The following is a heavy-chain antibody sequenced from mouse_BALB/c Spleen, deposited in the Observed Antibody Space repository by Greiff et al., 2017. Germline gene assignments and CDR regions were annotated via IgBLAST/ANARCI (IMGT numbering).Heavy chain of an antibody. CDR3: ARSRITTFFDY. D-gene: IGHD2-4*01. CDR1: GFTFSSFG. V-gene: IGHV5-17*02. CDR2: ISSGSSTI. J-gene: IGHJ2*01. Sequence: EVKLMESGGGLVQPGGSRKLSCAASGFTFSSFGMHWVRQAPEKGLEWVAYISSGSSTIYYADTVKGRFTISRDNPKNTLFLQMTSLRSEDTAMYYCARSRITTFFDYWGQGTTLTVSS.